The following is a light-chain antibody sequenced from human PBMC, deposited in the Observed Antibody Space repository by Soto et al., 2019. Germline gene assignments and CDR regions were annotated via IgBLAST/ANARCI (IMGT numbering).Light chain of an antibody. V-gene: IGKV3-20*01. J-gene: IGKJ5*01. Sequence: IVLTRSPGTLSLYLGERATLSCRASQSVSSTYLAWYQQKPGQAPRLLIYGASSRATGIPDRFSGSGSGTDFTLTISRLEPEDFAVYYCQQYGFSVITFGQGTRLEIK. CDR1: QSVSSTY. CDR3: QQYGFSVIT. CDR2: GAS.